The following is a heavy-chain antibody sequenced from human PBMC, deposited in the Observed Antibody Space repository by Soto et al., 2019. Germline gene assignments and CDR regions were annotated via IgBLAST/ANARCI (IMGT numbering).Heavy chain of an antibody. V-gene: IGHV2-5*02. CDR3: AHSNLYCCGDCYPNWFDR. CDR1: GFSLSTSGVG. CDR2: IYWDDDK. Sequence: QITLKESGPTLVKPTQTLTLTCTFSGFSLSTSGVGVGWIRQPPGKALEWLALIYWDDDKRYSPSLKSRLTITKDTSKNQVVLTMTTMDPVDTATYYCAHSNLYCCGDCYPNWFDRWGQGTLVTVSS. D-gene: IGHD2-21*02. J-gene: IGHJ5*02.